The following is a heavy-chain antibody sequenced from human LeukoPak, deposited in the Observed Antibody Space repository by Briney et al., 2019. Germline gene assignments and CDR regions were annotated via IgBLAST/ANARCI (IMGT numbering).Heavy chain of an antibody. J-gene: IGHJ4*02. V-gene: IGHV3-33*01. CDR2: IWYDGSNK. CDR3: ARAPLHYDILTGDFDY. D-gene: IGHD3-9*01. CDR1: GFTFSSYG. Sequence: GGSLRLSCAASGFTFSSYGMHWVRQAPGKGLEWVAVIWYDGSNKYYADSVKGRFTISRDNSKNTLYLQMNSLRAEDTAVYYCARAPLHYDILTGDFDYWGQGTLVAVSS.